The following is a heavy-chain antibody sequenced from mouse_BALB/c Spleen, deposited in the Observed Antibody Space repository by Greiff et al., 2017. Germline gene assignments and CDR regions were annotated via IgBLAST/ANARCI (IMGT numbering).Heavy chain of an antibody. Sequence: EVQVVESGGDLVKPGGSLKLSCAASGFTFSSYGMSWVRQTPDKRLEWVATISSGGSYTYYPDSVKGRFTISRDNAKNTLYLQMSSLKSEDTAMYYCARRGTVDYWGQGTTLTVSS. CDR1: GFTFSSYG. J-gene: IGHJ2*01. D-gene: IGHD3-3*01. V-gene: IGHV5-6*01. CDR2: ISSGGSYT. CDR3: ARRGTVDY.